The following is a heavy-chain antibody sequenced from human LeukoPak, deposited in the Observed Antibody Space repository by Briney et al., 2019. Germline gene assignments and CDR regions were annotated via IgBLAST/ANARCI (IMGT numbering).Heavy chain of an antibody. Sequence: GGSLRLSCGASGFTFSKYSMIWVRQAPGKGLEWVSSISSSSDYIYYGDSVKGRFAISRDNAKNSLYLQMNSLRAEDTAVYYCARDTYYYDTSGFYPKSNWFDPWGQGTLVTVSS. J-gene: IGHJ5*02. CDR2: ISSSSDYI. V-gene: IGHV3-21*01. CDR3: ARDTYYYDTSGFYPKSNWFDP. D-gene: IGHD3-22*01. CDR1: GFTFSKYS.